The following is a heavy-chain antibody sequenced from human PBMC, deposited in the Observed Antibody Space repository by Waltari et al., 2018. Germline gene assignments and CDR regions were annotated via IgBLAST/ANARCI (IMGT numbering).Heavy chain of an antibody. D-gene: IGHD2-2*02. J-gene: IGHJ5*02. CDR1: GGSISSYY. Sequence: QVQLQESGPGLVKPSETLSLTCTVSGGSISSYYRSWIRPPAGKGLEWFGRIYTSGSTNYNPSLKSRVTMSVDTSKNQFSLKLSSVTAADTAVYYCARERFVVVPAAIYSWFDPWGQGTLVTVSS. CDR2: IYTSGST. V-gene: IGHV4-4*07. CDR3: ARERFVVVPAAIYSWFDP.